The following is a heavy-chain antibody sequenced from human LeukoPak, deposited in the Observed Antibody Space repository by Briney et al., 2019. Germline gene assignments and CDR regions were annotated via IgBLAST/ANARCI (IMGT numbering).Heavy chain of an antibody. V-gene: IGHV4-4*07. CDR1: GGSMSSDY. CDR3: ARNVAGSFDY. J-gene: IGHJ4*02. Sequence: SETLSLTCTVSGGSMSSDYWTWIRQPAGKGLEWIGRIYASGTTNYNPSLKSRVTMSVDTSKNQFSLRVSSVTAADTAVYYCARNVAGSFDYWGQGTLVTVSS. CDR2: IYASGTT. D-gene: IGHD1-1*01.